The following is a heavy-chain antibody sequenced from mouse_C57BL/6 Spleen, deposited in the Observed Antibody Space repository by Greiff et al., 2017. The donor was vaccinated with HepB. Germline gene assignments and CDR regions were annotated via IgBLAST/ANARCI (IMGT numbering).Heavy chain of an antibody. D-gene: IGHD2-1*01. CDR2: ISYDGSN. V-gene: IGHV3-6*01. CDR3: ARASTMVYFDY. J-gene: IGHJ2*01. Sequence: EVKLQESGPGLVKPSQSLSLTCSVTGYSITSGYYWNWIRQFPGNKLEWMGYISYDGSNNYNPSLKNRISITRDTSKNQFFLKLNSVTTEDTATYYCARASTMVYFDYWGQGTTLTVSS. CDR1: GYSITSGYY.